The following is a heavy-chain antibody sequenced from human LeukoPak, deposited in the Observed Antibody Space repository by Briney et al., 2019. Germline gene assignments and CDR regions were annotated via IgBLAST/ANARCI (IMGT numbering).Heavy chain of an antibody. Sequence: ASVKVSCKVSGYTLTELSMHWVRQAPGKGLEWMGGFDPEDGETIYAQKFQGRVTMTEDTSTDTAYMELSSLRSEDTAVYYCARDYYDFWSGSLYYMDVWGKGTTVTVSS. CDR2: FDPEDGET. V-gene: IGHV1-24*01. D-gene: IGHD3-3*01. J-gene: IGHJ6*03. CDR3: ARDYYDFWSGSLYYMDV. CDR1: GYTLTELS.